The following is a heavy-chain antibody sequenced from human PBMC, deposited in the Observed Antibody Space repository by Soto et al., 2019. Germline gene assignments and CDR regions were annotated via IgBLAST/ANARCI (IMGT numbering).Heavy chain of an antibody. Sequence: QVQLVESGGGVVQPGTSLTLSCSASGFIFSNYGMHWVRQAPGKGLEWVSIISYDGSRKHYIDSVKGRFTISRDNSKNTLDLQMNILRAEDTAVYYCAKDIHPGRDTYHYGADYWGQGTLVAVSS. CDR1: GFIFSNYG. J-gene: IGHJ4*02. V-gene: IGHV3-30*18. CDR3: AKDIHPGRDTYHYGADY. CDR2: ISYDGSRK. D-gene: IGHD5-12*01.